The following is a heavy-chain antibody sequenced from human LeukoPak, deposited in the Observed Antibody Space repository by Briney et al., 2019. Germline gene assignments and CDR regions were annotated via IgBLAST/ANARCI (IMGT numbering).Heavy chain of an antibody. J-gene: IGHJ5*02. CDR1: GFTFNSYT. Sequence: HPGGSLRLSCAASGFTFNSYTLNWVRQAPGKGLEWVSSIDSSSSYIYYADSVKGRFTISRDNARDSLYLQMNSLRAKDTALYYCARDYYDSSGSSWFDPWGQGTLVTVSS. CDR2: IDSSSSYI. CDR3: ARDYYDSSGSSWFDP. D-gene: IGHD3-22*01. V-gene: IGHV3-21*01.